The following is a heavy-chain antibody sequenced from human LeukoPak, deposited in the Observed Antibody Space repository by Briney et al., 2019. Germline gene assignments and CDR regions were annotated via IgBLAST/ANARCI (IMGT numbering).Heavy chain of an antibody. J-gene: IGHJ4*02. V-gene: IGHV1-2*02. D-gene: IGHD2-2*01. CDR1: GYTFTGYY. Sequence: GASVKVSCKASGYTFTGYYLHWVRQAPGQGLEWMGWINPHSGGTNYAQKFQGRVTMTRDTSISTAYMELSRLRSDDTAVYYCAKGVVVAPDVTPFDYWGQGTLVTVSS. CDR2: INPHSGGT. CDR3: AKGVVVAPDVTPFDY.